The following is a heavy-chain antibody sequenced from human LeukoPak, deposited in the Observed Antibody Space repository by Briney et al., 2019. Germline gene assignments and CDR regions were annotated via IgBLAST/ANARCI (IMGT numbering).Heavy chain of an antibody. CDR1: EYTFTGYY. CDR2: INPNNGGT. D-gene: IGHD2-2*01. Sequence: ASVKVSCKASEYTFTGYYMHWVRQAPGQGLEWMEWINPNNGGTNYAQKFQGRVTMTRDTSISTAYMELSRLTSDDTAAYYCTRGRGTTSSNFDYWGQGTLVTVSS. V-gene: IGHV1-2*02. J-gene: IGHJ4*02. CDR3: TRGRGTTSSNFDY.